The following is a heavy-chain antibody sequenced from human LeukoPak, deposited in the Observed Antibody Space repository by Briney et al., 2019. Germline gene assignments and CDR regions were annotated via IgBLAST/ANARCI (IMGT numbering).Heavy chain of an antibody. J-gene: IGHJ6*03. V-gene: IGHV3-7*04. D-gene: IGHD3-16*02. CDR3: ARAVSYYYDMDV. CDR2: IKQDGSEK. Sequence: QPGGSLRLSCAASGFIFSSYWMTWVRQAPGKGLEWVANIKQDGSEKNYADSVKGRFTISRDNAKNSLYLQMNSLRAEDTAVYYCARAVSYYYDMDVWGKGTTVTISS. CDR1: GFIFSSYW.